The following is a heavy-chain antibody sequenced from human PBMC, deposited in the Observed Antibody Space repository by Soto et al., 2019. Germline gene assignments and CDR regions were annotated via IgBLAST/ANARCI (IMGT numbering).Heavy chain of an antibody. CDR3: ARGQEYLGAFDI. V-gene: IGHV1-8*02. CDR1: GGTFSSYT. CDR2: MNPSSGNT. J-gene: IGHJ3*02. Sequence: ASVKVSCKASGGTFSSYTISWVRQATGQGLEWMGWMNPSSGNTGYAQKFQGRVTMTRNTSISTAYMELSSLRSEDTAVYYCARGQEYLGAFDIWGQGTMVTVSS.